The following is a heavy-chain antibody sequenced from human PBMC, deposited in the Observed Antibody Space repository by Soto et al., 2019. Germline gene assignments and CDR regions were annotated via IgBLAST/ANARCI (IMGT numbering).Heavy chain of an antibody. CDR2: INPRGGSA. CDR3: TRVTIAGARNGFDI. J-gene: IGHJ3*02. CDR1: GYSFTSHY. Sequence: GASVKVSCKASGYSFTSHYILWVRQAPGQGLEWMGIINPRGGSASYAQKFQGRITMTRDTSTSTVHMELSSLRSEDTAAYFCTRVTIAGARNGFDIWGQGTMVTVS. V-gene: IGHV1-46*03. D-gene: IGHD2-21*01.